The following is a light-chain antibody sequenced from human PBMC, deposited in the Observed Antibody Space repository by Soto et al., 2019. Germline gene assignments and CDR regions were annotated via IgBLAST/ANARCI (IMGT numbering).Light chain of an antibody. CDR3: CSYAGSSTV. V-gene: IGLV2-23*01. Sequence: LTQPASLSGSPGQSITISCTGTSSDVGSYNLVSWYQQHPGKAPKLMIYEGSKRPSGVSNRFSGSKSGNTASLTISGVQAEDEADYYCCSYAGSSTVFGGGTKLTVL. CDR2: EGS. J-gene: IGLJ2*01. CDR1: SSDVGSYNL.